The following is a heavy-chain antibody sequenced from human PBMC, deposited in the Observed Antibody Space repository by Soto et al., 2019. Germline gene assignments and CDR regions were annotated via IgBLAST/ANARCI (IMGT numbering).Heavy chain of an antibody. CDR1: GGSVSSDIYY. Sequence: QVQLQESAPRLVQPSETLSLTCSVSGGSVSSDIYYWSWFRHPQGAGLEWIGYIYFSGTTNYNPPRESRVTILVDSSKNQFSLKLSSVTAADTAVYYCARSPDSGDYVDYWGQGTLVAVSS. CDR3: ARSPDSGDYVDY. J-gene: IGHJ4*02. CDR2: IYFSGTT. D-gene: IGHD4-17*01. V-gene: IGHV4-61*01.